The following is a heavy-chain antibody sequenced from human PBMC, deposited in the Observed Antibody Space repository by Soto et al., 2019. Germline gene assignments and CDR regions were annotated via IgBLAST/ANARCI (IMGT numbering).Heavy chain of an antibody. V-gene: IGHV3-53*04. J-gene: IGHJ3*02. Sequence: GGSLRLSGAASGFTVSSNCMNWVRQGPGKXLXXVLGIYRGRSTHQPESVKRRLTISRKNSKNPLYLKMKSLRAAEKAVSYCDREGFEGYCSGGRCYLGAFDIWGQGTMVTVSS. CDR2: IYRGRST. CDR3: DREGFEGYCSGGRCYLGAFDI. D-gene: IGHD2-15*01. CDR1: GFTVSSNC.